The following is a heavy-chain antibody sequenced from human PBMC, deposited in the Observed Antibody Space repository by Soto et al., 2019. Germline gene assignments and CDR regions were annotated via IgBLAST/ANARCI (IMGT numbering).Heavy chain of an antibody. CDR2: IYYSGST. D-gene: IGHD2-2*01. CDR1: GGSISSSSYY. J-gene: IGHJ6*02. V-gene: IGHV4-39*01. CDR3: ARQIVVVPAATHYYYYYGMDV. Sequence: QLQLQESGPGLVKPSETLSLTCTVSGGSISSSSYYWGWIRQPPGKGLEWIGSIYYSGSTYYNPSLKSRVTRSVDTYKNPFSLTLSSVTGADTAVYYCARQIVVVPAATHYYYYYGMDVWGQGTTVTVSS.